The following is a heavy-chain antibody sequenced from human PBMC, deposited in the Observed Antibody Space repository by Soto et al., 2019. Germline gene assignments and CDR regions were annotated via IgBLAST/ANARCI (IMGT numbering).Heavy chain of an antibody. CDR1: GGSISSSSYY. D-gene: IGHD1-26*01. CDR2: IYYSGST. V-gene: IGHV4-39*01. CDR3: ARHKWELLFDY. Sequence: SETLSLTCTVSGGSISSSSYYWGWIRQPPGKGLEWIGSIYYSGSTYYNPSLKSRVTISVDTSKNQFSLKLSSVTAADTAVYYCARHKWELLFDYWGQGTLVTVSS. J-gene: IGHJ4*02.